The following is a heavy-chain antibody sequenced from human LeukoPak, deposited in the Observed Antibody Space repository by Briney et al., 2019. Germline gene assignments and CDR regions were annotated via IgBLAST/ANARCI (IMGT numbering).Heavy chain of an antibody. J-gene: IGHJ5*02. CDR3: ARNGIAAAGKTYNWFDP. CDR2: FDPEDGET. D-gene: IGHD6-13*01. Sequence: ASVKVSCKVSGYTLTELSMHWVRQAPRKGLEWMGGFDPEDGETIYAQKFQGRVTMTEDTSTDTAYMELSSLRSEDTAVYYCARNGIAAAGKTYNWFDPWGQGTLVTVSS. V-gene: IGHV1-24*01. CDR1: GYTLTELS.